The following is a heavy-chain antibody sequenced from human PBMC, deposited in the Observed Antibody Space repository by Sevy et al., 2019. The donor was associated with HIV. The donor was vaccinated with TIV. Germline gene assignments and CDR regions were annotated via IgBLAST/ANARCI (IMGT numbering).Heavy chain of an antibody. V-gene: IGHV3-23*01. CDR3: ARVPHPAAMQTFYYFGMDV. D-gene: IGHD2-2*01. CDR1: GFTFSTSA. J-gene: IGHJ6*02. CDR2: ISGSGGST. Sequence: GGSLRLSCAVSGFTFSTSAMSWVRQAPGKGLEWVSSISGSGGSTYYADSLKGRFTISRDNSKNTVDLQMNGLRAEDSAVYYCARVPHPAAMQTFYYFGMDVWGQGTTVTVSS.